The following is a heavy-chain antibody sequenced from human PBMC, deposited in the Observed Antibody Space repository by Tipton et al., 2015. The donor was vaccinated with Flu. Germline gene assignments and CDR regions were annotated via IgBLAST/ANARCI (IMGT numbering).Heavy chain of an antibody. CDR3: ASGNFYDSSGYFAF. D-gene: IGHD3-22*01. CDR1: GDSMNGAYYF. V-gene: IGHV4-61*02. Sequence: TLSLTCSVSGDSMNGAYYFWTWIRQPAGKGLQWVGRISSTGETDYNLPLKGRVSVSMDTSKSQFSMTLTSVTVADTAVYYCASGNFYDSSGYFAFWGQGILGTVSP. J-gene: IGHJ4*02. CDR2: ISSTGET.